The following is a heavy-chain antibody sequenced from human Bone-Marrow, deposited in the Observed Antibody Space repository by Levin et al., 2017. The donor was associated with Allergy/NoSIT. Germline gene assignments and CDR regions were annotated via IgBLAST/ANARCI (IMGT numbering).Heavy chain of an antibody. D-gene: IGHD6-13*01. J-gene: IGHJ4*02. V-gene: IGHV4-34*01. CDR1: GGSFSGYY. CDR3: ARVSHSSSWYFDY. CDR2: INHSGST. Sequence: SETLSLTCAVYGGSFSGYYWSWIRQPPGKGLEWIGEINHSGSTNYNPSLKSRVTISVDTSKNQFSLKLSSVTAADTAVYYCARVSHSSSWYFDYWGQGTLVTVSS.